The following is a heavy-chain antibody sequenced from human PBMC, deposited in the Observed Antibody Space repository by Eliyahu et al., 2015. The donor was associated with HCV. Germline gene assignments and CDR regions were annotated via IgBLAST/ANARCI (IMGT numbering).Heavy chain of an antibody. V-gene: IGHV3-30*02. Sequence: QVQLAESGGGVVRPGESLRLSCAASGFIFRGXGMHWVRQAPGKGLEWVAFIRNDGSKEYHTDSVKGRFNISRDNSKNTLYLQMNSLRAEDTAVYYCAKAVIALATMPTGYFDYWGQGTLVTVSS. CDR2: IRNDGSKE. CDR1: GFIFRGXG. D-gene: IGHD2/OR15-2a*01. CDR3: AKAVIALATMPTGYFDY. J-gene: IGHJ4*02.